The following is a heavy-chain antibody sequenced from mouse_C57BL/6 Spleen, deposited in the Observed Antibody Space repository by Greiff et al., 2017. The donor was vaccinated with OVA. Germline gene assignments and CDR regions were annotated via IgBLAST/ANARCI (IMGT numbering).Heavy chain of an antibody. CDR1: GFTFSSFT. V-gene: IGHV5-9*01. CDR3: ARHAAAQATWAY. CDR2: ISGGGGNT. J-gene: IGHJ3*01. Sequence: EVQGVESGGGLVKPGGSLKPPCAAPGFTFSSFTMSWVPQTPEKRLEGVATISGGGGNTYYPDSVKGRFTISRDNAKNTLYLQMSSLRSEDTALYYCARHAAAQATWAYWGQGTLVTVSA. D-gene: IGHD3-2*02.